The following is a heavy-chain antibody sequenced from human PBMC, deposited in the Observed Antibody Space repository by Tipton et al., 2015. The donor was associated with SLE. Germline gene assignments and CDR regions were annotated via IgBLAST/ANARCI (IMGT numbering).Heavy chain of an antibody. Sequence: TLSLTCTVSGGSISSYYWSWIRQPPGKGLEWIGYIYYSGSTNYNPSLKSRVTISVDTSKNQFSLKLSSVTAADTAVYYCAREGLLWFGESPGYFDYWGQGTLVTVSS. J-gene: IGHJ4*02. CDR1: GGSISSYY. D-gene: IGHD3-10*01. CDR3: AREGLLWFGESPGYFDY. CDR2: IYYSGST. V-gene: IGHV4-59*01.